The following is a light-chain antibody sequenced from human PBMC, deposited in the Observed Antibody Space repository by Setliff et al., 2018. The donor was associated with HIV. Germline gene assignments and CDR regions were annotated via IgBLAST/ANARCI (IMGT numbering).Light chain of an antibody. CDR1: SGDVGGYNY. CDR3: SSYTSSSTDV. J-gene: IGLJ1*01. Sequence: QSALTQPASVSGSPGQSITISCTGTSGDVGGYNYVSWYQQHPGKAPKFMIYDVSKRPSGVSNRFSGSKSGNTASLTISGLQAEDEADYYCSSYTSSSTDVFGTGTKGTVL. CDR2: DVS. V-gene: IGLV2-14*01.